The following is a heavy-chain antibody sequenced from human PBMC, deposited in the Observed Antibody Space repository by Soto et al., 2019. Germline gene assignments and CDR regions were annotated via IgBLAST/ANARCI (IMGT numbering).Heavy chain of an antibody. D-gene: IGHD2-2*02. CDR1: GHTFTGYY. CDR2: INPNSGGA. CDR3: ARDQWAAVPGAIRDYYAMDV. V-gene: IGHV1-2*02. Sequence: ASVKVSCKASGHTFTGYYMHWVRQAPGQGLEWMGWINPNSGGANFAQKFQGRVTMTRDTSISTAYMELSRLRSDDTAIYYCARDQWAAVPGAIRDYYAMDVWGQGTTVTVSS. J-gene: IGHJ6*02.